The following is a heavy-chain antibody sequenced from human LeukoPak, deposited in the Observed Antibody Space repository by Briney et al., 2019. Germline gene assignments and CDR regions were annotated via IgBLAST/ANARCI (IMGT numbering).Heavy chain of an antibody. V-gene: IGHV3-53*01. CDR2: IYSGGTI. CDR3: VRAVHHLFYSDSSGYYGDAFDV. Sequence: GGSLRLSCAAPGFTFNDYVMSWVRQALGRGLGCVSVIYSGGTIRYADSEKGRFTIARDNSRDMLHLQMNSLRVDDTAVYYCVRAVHHLFYSDSSGYYGDAFDVWGQGTVVTVSS. J-gene: IGHJ3*01. CDR1: GFTFNDYV. D-gene: IGHD3-22*01.